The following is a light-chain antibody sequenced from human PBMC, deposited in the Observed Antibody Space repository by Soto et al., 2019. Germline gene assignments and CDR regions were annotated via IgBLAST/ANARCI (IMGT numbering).Light chain of an antibody. Sequence: EIVMTQSPATLSVSPGERATLSCRASQSVSYNLAWYQQKPGQAPRLLIYGASTRSTGFPARFSGSGSGTEFTLTISSLQSEDFAVYYCQQYNNWPLTFGGGTKVEIK. CDR2: GAS. V-gene: IGKV3-15*01. CDR3: QQYNNWPLT. CDR1: QSVSYN. J-gene: IGKJ4*01.